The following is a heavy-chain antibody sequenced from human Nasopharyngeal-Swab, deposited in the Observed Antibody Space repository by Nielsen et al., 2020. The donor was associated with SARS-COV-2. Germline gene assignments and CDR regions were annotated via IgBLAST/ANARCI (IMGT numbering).Heavy chain of an antibody. CDR2: IYYTGHT. CDR3: ARSVSYYTNNDRFDYFHP. CDR1: GGSINSNY. Sequence: SETLSLTCTVSGGSINSNYWTWIRQSPGKGLEWIGYIYYTGHTNSNPSLKTRVSISVDTSRNQFSLRLSSVTAAYTAVYYCARSVSYYTNNDRFDYFHPWGQGSLVTVSS. J-gene: IGHJ1*01. V-gene: IGHV4-59*01. D-gene: IGHD4-11*01.